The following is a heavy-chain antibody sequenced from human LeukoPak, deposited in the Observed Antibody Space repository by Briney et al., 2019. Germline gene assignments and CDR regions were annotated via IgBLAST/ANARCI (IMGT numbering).Heavy chain of an antibody. Sequence: SETLSLTCTVSGGSISSGSYYWSWIRQPAGKGLEWIGRIYTSGSTNYNPSLKSRVTISVDTSKNQFSLKLSSVTAADTAVYYCARESGSGSYLLSAYYYYYMDVWGKGTTVTISS. V-gene: IGHV4-61*02. CDR1: GGSISSGSYY. CDR3: ARESGSGSYLLSAYYYYYMDV. D-gene: IGHD3-10*01. CDR2: IYTSGST. J-gene: IGHJ6*03.